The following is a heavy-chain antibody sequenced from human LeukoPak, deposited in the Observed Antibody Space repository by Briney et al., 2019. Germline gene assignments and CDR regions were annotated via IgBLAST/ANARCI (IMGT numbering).Heavy chain of an antibody. CDR3: ARDYKYHPDY. CDR1: GLTFSSHW. D-gene: IGHD1-14*01. Sequence: GGSLRLSCAASGLTFSSHWMHWVRQAPGKGLEWVAVIWYDGSKKYYADSVKGRFIISRDNSRNTLYLQMNSLRVEDTTVYYCARDYKYHPDYWGQGTLVTVSS. V-gene: IGHV3-33*08. J-gene: IGHJ4*02. CDR2: IWYDGSKK.